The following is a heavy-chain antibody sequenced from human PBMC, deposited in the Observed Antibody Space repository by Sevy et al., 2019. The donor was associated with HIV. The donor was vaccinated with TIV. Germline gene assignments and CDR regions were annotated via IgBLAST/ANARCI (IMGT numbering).Heavy chain of an antibody. V-gene: IGHV3-21*01. CDR3: ARGPDYYDSSGYYYQ. CDR1: GFTFSSYS. CDR2: INSISTYI. Sequence: GSLRLSCAASGFTFSSYSMHWVRQAPGKGLEWVSSINSISTYIYYADSVKGRFTISRDNAKNSLYLQMNSLRAEDTAVYYCARGPDYYDSSGYYYQWGQGTLVTVSS. D-gene: IGHD3-22*01. J-gene: IGHJ4*02.